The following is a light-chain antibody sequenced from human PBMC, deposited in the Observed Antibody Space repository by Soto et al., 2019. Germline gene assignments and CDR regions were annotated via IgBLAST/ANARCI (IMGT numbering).Light chain of an antibody. CDR3: QQYNNWPPGT. V-gene: IGKV3-15*01. J-gene: IGKJ1*01. CDR2: GAS. CDR1: QSVSSN. Sequence: EIVMTQSPATLSVSPGVRATLSCSASQSVSSNLAWYQQKPGQAPRLLIYGASTRATGIPARFSGSGSGTEFTLTISSLQSEDFAVYYCQQYNNWPPGTFGQGTKVEIK.